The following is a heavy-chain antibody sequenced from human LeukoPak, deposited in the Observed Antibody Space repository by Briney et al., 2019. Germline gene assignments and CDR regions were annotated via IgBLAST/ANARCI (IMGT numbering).Heavy chain of an antibody. D-gene: IGHD4-17*01. V-gene: IGHV1-69*13. CDR1: GGTFSSYA. CDR2: IIPIFGTA. J-gene: IGHJ4*02. CDR3: ARDDYGDSTTDY. Sequence: SVKVSCKASGGTFSSYAISWVRQAPGQGLEWMGGIIPIFGTANYAQKFQGRVTITAGESTSTAYMELSSLRSEDTAVYYCARDDYGDSTTDYWGQGTLVTVSS.